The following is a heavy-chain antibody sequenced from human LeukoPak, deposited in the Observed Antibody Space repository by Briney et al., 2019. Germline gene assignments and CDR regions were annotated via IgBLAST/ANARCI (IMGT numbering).Heavy chain of an antibody. V-gene: IGHV3-66*04. J-gene: IGHJ4*02. CDR3: ARHRGYCSSTSCYPYYFDY. D-gene: IGHD2-2*01. CDR2: IYSGGST. Sequence: PGGSLRLSCAASGFTVSSNYMSWVRQAPGEGLGWVSVIYSGGSTYYADSAKGRFTISRDNSKNTLYLQMNSLRAEDTAVYYCARHRGYCSSTSCYPYYFDYWGQGTLVTVSS. CDR1: GFTVSSNY.